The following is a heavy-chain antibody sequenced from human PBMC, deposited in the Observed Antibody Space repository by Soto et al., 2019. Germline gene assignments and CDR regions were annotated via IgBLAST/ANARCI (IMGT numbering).Heavy chain of an antibody. CDR1: GGTFSSYA. V-gene: IGHV1-69*01. Sequence: QVQLVQSGAEVKKPGSSVKVSCKASGGTFSSYAISWVRQAPGQELEWMGGIIPISRTANYAQKFQGRVTITADESTSTAYMELSSLRSEDTAVYYCARSQGSSTSLEIYYYYYYGMDVWGQGTTVTVSS. CDR3: ARSQGSSTSLEIYYYYYYGMDV. CDR2: IIPISRTA. D-gene: IGHD2-2*01. J-gene: IGHJ6*02.